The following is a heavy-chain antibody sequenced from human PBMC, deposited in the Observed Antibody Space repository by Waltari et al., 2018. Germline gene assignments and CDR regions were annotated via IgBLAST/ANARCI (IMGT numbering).Heavy chain of an antibody. CDR1: GFTFNRHW. CDR3: ARDLGAAMNY. D-gene: IGHD3-16*01. Sequence: EVQLVESGGGLVQPGGSLRVSCAASGFTFNRHWMSWVRQAPGKGLDWVANIKEDGRENHYADSVKCRFTISRDNAKNSLFLQMNSLRVEDTAVYYCARDLGAAMNYWGQGTLVTVSS. V-gene: IGHV3-7*01. J-gene: IGHJ4*02. CDR2: IKEDGREN.